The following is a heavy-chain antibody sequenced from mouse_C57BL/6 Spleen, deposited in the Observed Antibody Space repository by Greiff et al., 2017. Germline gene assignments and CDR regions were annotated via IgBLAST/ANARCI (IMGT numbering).Heavy chain of an antibody. V-gene: IGHV1-54*01. CDR3: AKWDYYGSGGDY. D-gene: IGHD1-1*01. Sequence: VKLMESGAELVRPGTSVKVSCKASGYAFTNYLIEWVKQRPGQGLEWIGVINPGSGGTNYNEKFKGKATLTADKSSSTAYMQLSSLTSEDSAVYFCAKWDYYGSGGDYWGQGTTLTVSS. CDR1: GYAFTNYL. CDR2: INPGSGGT. J-gene: IGHJ2*01.